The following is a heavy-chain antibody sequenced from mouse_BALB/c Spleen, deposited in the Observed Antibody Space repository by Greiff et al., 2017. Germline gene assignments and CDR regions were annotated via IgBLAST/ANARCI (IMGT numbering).Heavy chain of an antibody. CDR3: ARLGGNYPYYAMDY. CDR1: GYTFSSYW. J-gene: IGHJ4*01. V-gene: IGHV1-9*01. CDR2: ILPGSGST. D-gene: IGHD2-1*01. Sequence: QVQLKESGAELMKPGASVKISCKATGYTFSSYWIEWVKQRPGHGLEWIGEILPGSGSTNYNEKFKGKATFTADTSSNTAYMQLSSLTSEDSAVYYCARLGGNYPYYAMDYWGQGTSVTVSS.